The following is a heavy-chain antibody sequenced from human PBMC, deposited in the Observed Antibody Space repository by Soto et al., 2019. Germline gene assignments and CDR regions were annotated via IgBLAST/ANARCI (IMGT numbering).Heavy chain of an antibody. J-gene: IGHJ4*02. D-gene: IGHD1-26*01. CDR2: INPNSGGT. V-gene: IGHV1-2*04. Sequence: QVQLVQSVAEVKKPGASVKVSCKASGYTFTGYYMHWVRQAPGQGLEWMGWINPNSGGTNYAQKFQGWVTMTRDTSISTAYMELSRLRSDDTAVYYCATQRSEWELSFDYWGQGTLVTVSS. CDR1: GYTFTGYY. CDR3: ATQRSEWELSFDY.